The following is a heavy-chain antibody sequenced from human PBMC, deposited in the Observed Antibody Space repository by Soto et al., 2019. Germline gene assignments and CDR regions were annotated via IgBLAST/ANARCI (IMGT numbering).Heavy chain of an antibody. CDR3: ARDRVHITMIVVVNWVVYGMDV. CDR1: GFTFSSYS. J-gene: IGHJ6*02. Sequence: GGSLRLSCAASGFTFSSYSMNWVRQAPGKGLEWVSSISSSSSYIYYADSVKGRFTISRDNAKNSLYLQMNSLRAEDTAVYYCARDRVHITMIVVVNWVVYGMDVWGQGTTVTVSS. V-gene: IGHV3-21*01. CDR2: ISSSSSYI. D-gene: IGHD3-22*01.